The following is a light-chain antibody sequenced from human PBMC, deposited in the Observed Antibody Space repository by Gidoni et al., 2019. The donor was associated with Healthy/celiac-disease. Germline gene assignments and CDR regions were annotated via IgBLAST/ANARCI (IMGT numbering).Light chain of an antibody. CDR1: SSNSGAGYD. J-gene: IGLJ3*02. Sequence: QSVLTQPPSVSGAPGQRVTISCTGSSSNSGAGYDVHWYQQLPGTAPKLLIYGNSNRPSGVPDRFSCSKSGTSASLALTGLQAEDEAVYYCQSYDSSLSGSKVFGGGTKPTVL. CDR3: QSYDSSLSGSKV. V-gene: IGLV1-40*01. CDR2: GNS.